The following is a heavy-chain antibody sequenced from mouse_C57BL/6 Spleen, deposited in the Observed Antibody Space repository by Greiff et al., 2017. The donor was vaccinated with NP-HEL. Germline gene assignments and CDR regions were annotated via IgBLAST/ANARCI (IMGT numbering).Heavy chain of an antibody. CDR2: IHPNSGST. Sequence: QVQLQQPGAELVKPGASVKLSCKASGYTFTSYWMHWVKQRPGQGLEWIGMIHPNSGSTNYNEKFKSKATLTVDKSSSTAYMQLSSLTSEDSAVYYCAREEVYYYGSSPYYFDYWGQGTTLTVSS. J-gene: IGHJ2*01. V-gene: IGHV1-64*01. CDR3: AREEVYYYGSSPYYFDY. D-gene: IGHD1-1*01. CDR1: GYTFTSYW.